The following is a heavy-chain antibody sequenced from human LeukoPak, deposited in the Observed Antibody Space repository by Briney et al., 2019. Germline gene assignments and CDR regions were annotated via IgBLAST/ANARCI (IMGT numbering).Heavy chain of an antibody. J-gene: IGHJ3*02. CDR2: IYYSGST. Sequence: SETLSLTCTVSGGSISSYYWSWIRQPPGKGLEWIGHIYYSGSTNYNPSLKSRVTISVDTSKNQFSLKLSSVTAADTAVYYCASGIPDSAFDIWGQGTMVTVSS. D-gene: IGHD1-26*01. CDR1: GGSISSYY. V-gene: IGHV4-59*01. CDR3: ASGIPDSAFDI.